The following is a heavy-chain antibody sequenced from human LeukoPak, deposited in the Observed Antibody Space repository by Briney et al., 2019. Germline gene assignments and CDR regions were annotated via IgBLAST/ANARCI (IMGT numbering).Heavy chain of an antibody. V-gene: IGHV4-4*07. CDR2: IYTSGST. D-gene: IGHD2-2*01. CDR3: ARDGPGYCSSTSCSDFDY. Sequence: SETLSLTCTVSGGSISSYYWSWIRQPAGKGLEWIGRIYTSGSTNYNPSLKSRVTMSVDTSKNQFSLKLSSVTAADTAVYYCARDGPGYCSSTSCSDFDYWGQGTLVTVSS. CDR1: GGSISSYY. J-gene: IGHJ4*02.